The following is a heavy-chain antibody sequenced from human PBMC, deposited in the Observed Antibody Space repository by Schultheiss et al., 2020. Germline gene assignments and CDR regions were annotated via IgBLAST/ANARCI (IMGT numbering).Heavy chain of an antibody. CDR3: AKGGAGSYYFEYFDY. Sequence: GGSLRLSCKGSGYSFTSYWIGWVRQMPGKGLEWMGIIYPGDSDTRYSPSFQGQVTISADKSISTAYLQWSSLKASDTAMYYCAKGGAGSYYFEYFDYWGQGTLVTVSS. D-gene: IGHD1-26*01. CDR1: GYSFTSYW. CDR2: IYPGDSDT. J-gene: IGHJ4*02. V-gene: IGHV5-51*01.